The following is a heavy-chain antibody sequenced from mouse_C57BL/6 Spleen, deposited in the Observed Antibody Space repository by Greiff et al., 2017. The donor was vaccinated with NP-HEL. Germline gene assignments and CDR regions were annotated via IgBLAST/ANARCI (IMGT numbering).Heavy chain of an antibody. V-gene: IGHV1-61*01. CDR2: IYPSDSET. D-gene: IGHD1-1*01. CDR3: AREGGTTVPPRYFDV. Sequence: QVQLKQPGAELVRPGSSVKLSCKASGYTFTSYWMDWVKQRPGQGLEWIGNIYPSDSETHYNQKFKDKATLTVDKSSSTAYMQLSSLTSEDSAVYYCAREGGTTVPPRYFDVWGTGTTVTVSS. J-gene: IGHJ1*03. CDR1: GYTFTSYW.